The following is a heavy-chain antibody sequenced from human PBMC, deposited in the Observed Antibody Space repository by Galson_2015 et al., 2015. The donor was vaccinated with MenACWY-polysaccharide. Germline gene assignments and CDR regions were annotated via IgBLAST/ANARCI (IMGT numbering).Heavy chain of an antibody. D-gene: IGHD1-26*01. Sequence: GSSSYNPSLKSRVTISADTSKNQFSLHLTSVTAADTAIYYCARLNTGGYFGSGYYFDYWGQGTLVTVSS. J-gene: IGHJ4*02. V-gene: IGHV4-59*01. CDR3: ARLNTGGYFGSGYYFDY. CDR2: GSS.